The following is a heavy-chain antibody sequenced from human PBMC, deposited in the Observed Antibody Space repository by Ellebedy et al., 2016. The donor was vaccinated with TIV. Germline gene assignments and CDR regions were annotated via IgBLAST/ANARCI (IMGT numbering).Heavy chain of an antibody. CDR3: ARFVDGDYEDY. D-gene: IGHD4-17*01. Sequence: AASVKVSCKASGGTFSTYAISWVRQAPGQGLDWMGGTIPIFGTTNYAQKFQGRVTITADRSTNTAYLELSGLRSEDTAVYYCARFVDGDYEDYWGQGALVTVSS. J-gene: IGHJ4*02. CDR1: GGTFSTYA. V-gene: IGHV1-69*06. CDR2: TIPIFGTT.